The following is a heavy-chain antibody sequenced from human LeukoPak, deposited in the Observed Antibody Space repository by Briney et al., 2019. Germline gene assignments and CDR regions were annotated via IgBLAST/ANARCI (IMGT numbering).Heavy chain of an antibody. CDR1: GYTLTGYN. CDR2: INPNSGGT. Sequence: ASVRVSCTASGYTLTGYNMHWGRQGPGQGRESGGWINPNSGGTNYAQKFQGWVTMTRDTSISTAYMELSRLRSDDTAVYYCARGGYVWGSYRQPYDYWGQGTLVTVSS. J-gene: IGHJ4*02. D-gene: IGHD3-16*02. CDR3: ARGGYVWGSYRQPYDY. V-gene: IGHV1-2*04.